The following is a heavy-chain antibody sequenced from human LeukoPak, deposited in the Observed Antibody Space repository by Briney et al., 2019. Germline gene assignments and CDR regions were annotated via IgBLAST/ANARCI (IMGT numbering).Heavy chain of an antibody. CDR1: GFTVSSNY. V-gene: IGHV3-66*01. CDR3: ARDSSGWYYFDY. CDR2: IYSGGRT. Sequence: GGSLTLLCAASGFTVSSNYMSWVRQAPGKGLECVSVIYSGGRTYYADSVKGRFTISRDNSKNTLYLQMNSLRAEDTAEYYCARDSSGWYYFDYWGQGALVTVSS. J-gene: IGHJ4*02. D-gene: IGHD6-19*01.